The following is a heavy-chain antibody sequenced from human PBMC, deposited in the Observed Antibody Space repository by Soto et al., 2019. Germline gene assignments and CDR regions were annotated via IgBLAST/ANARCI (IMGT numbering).Heavy chain of an antibody. V-gene: IGHV6-1*01. CDR2: IYYRSKWYN. CDR1: GDSVSSNNAA. CDR3: ARGVAAPTWGNDYGMDV. Sequence: SQTLSLTCAISGDSVSSNNAAWNWIRQSPSRGLEWLGRIYYRSKWYNDYAVSVKSRITINPDTSKNQFSLQLNSVTPEDTAVYYCARGVAAPTWGNDYGMDVWGQGTTVTVSS. J-gene: IGHJ6*02. D-gene: IGHD2-15*01.